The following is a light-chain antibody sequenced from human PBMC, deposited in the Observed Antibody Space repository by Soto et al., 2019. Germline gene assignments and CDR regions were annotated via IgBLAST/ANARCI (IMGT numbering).Light chain of an antibody. CDR2: GAS. CDR1: QSVSSSY. V-gene: IGKV3-20*01. J-gene: IGKJ1*01. Sequence: EIVLTQSPGTLSLSPGERATLSCRASQSVSSSYLAWYQQKPGQAPRLLIYGASSRATGIPDRFSGSGSGTDFTLTISRLEPGDVAVYYCQQYGSSPGTFGQGTKVEIK. CDR3: QQYGSSPGT.